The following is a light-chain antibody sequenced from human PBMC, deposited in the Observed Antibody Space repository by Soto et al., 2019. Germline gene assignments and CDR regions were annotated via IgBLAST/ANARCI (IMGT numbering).Light chain of an antibody. CDR1: SSDIGGYNF. Sequence: QSALTQPPSASGSPGQSVTISCTGTSSDIGGYNFVSWYQQHAGKAPKLLIHEVSKRPSGVPDRFSASKSGNTASLTVSGLQAEDEADYYCSSNAGPNIVLFGGWTKLTVL. V-gene: IGLV2-8*01. CDR2: EVS. CDR3: SSNAGPNIVL. J-gene: IGLJ3*02.